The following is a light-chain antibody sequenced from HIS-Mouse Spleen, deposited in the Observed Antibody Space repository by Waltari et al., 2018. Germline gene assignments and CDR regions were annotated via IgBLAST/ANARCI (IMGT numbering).Light chain of an antibody. CDR3: AAWDDSLNVPV. J-gene: IGLJ3*02. V-gene: IGLV1-44*01. Sequence: QSVLTQPPSASGTPGQRVTISCSGSSSNIGSNTVNWYQQLPGTAPKLLIYSNNQRPSGVPDRFSGSKSGTSASLAISGLQSEYEADYYRAAWDDSLNVPVFGGGTKLTVL. CDR2: SNN. CDR1: SSNIGSNT.